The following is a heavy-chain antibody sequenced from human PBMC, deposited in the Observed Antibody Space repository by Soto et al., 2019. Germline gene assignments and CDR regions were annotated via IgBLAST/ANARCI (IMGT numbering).Heavy chain of an antibody. J-gene: IGHJ6*02. Sequence: GGSLRLSCAASGFTFSSYWMHWVRQAPGKGLVWVSRINSDGSSTSYADSVKGRFTISRDNAKNTLYLQMNSLRAEDTAVYYCARGPYYDFWSGRDYYYGMDVWGQAPTVTVSS. V-gene: IGHV3-74*01. CDR3: ARGPYYDFWSGRDYYYGMDV. D-gene: IGHD3-3*01. CDR2: INSDGSST. CDR1: GFTFSSYW.